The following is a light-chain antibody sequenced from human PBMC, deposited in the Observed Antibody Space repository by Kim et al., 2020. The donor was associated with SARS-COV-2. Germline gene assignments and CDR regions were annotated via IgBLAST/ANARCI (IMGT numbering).Light chain of an antibody. J-gene: IGKJ3*01. V-gene: IGKV1-5*03. CDR3: HQYNTYLGGT. CDR1: QSFCYW. CDR2: TSS. Sequence: YIGYLVIIFFLASQSFCYWFACYPQRPGKAPNLLFYTSSTLQSVVPSRFSGVVSGTEFTLTISSLQPYDFATYYCHQYNTYLGGTFGPVTKVDIK.